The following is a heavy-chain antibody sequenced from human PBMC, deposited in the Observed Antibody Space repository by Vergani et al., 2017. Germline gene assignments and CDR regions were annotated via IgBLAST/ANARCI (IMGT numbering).Heavy chain of an antibody. V-gene: IGHV3-21*01. Sequence: EVQLVESGGGLVKPGGSLRLSCAASGFTFSSYSMNWVRQAPGKGLEWVSSISSSSSYIYYADSVKGRFTISRDNAKNSLYLQMNSLRAEDTAVYYCARGYYGSGSYCYYYYGMDVWGQGTTVTVSS. CDR2: ISSSSSYI. CDR3: ARGYYGSGSYCYYYYGMDV. J-gene: IGHJ6*02. CDR1: GFTFSSYS. D-gene: IGHD3-10*01.